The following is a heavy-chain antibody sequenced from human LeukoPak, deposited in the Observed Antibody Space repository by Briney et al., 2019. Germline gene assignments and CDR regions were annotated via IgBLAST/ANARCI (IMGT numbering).Heavy chain of an antibody. D-gene: IGHD3-22*01. CDR1: GGTFSSYA. CDR3: ARDRYYDRSGYYTFGNY. CDR2: IIPIFGTA. V-gene: IGHV1-69*01. Sequence: SVKVSCKASGGTFSSYAISWVRQAPEQGLEWMGGIIPIFGTANYAQKFQGRVTITADESTSTAYMELSSLRSEDTAVYYCARDRYYDRSGYYTFGNYWGQGTLVTVSS. J-gene: IGHJ4*02.